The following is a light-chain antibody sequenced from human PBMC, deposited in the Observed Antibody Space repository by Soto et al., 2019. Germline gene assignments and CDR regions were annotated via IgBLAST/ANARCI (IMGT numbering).Light chain of an antibody. J-gene: IGKJ4*01. CDR2: TVS. CDR1: QGISSW. V-gene: IGKV1-12*01. Sequence: DIQMTQSPSSVSASVGDRVTITCRASQGISSWLAWYQQKPGKAPKLLIYTVSSFQSGVPSRFSGSASVTHFTLTLSSLQPEDFATYYCQHANSFPLTFGGGTKVEIK. CDR3: QHANSFPLT.